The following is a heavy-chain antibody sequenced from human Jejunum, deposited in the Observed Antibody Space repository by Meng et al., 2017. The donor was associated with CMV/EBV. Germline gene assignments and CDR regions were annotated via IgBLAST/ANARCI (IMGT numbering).Heavy chain of an antibody. CDR3: ARALAMAGDIIDY. D-gene: IGHD6-19*01. J-gene: IGHJ4*02. V-gene: IGHV6-1*01. CDR2: TYYMSKWYN. CDR1: VSRNNVA. Sequence: VSRNNVAWNLIRQSPSRGLEWLGRTYYMSKWYNDYAVSVKSRITIDPDTSKNQFSLQLNSVTPEDTAVYYCARALAMAGDIIDYWGQGTLVTVSS.